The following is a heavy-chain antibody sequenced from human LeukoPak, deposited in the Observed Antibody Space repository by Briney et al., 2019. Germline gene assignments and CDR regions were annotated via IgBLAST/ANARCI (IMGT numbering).Heavy chain of an antibody. D-gene: IGHD4-23*01. CDR1: GFTFSSYA. Sequence: GGSLRLSCAASGFTFSSYAMHWVRQAPGKGLEWVAVISYDGSNKYYADSVKGRFTISRDNSKNTLYLQMNSLRAEDTAVFYCAKDMSDYGGNSRFDYWGQGTLVTVSS. V-gene: IGHV3-30-3*01. J-gene: IGHJ4*02. CDR2: ISYDGSNK. CDR3: AKDMSDYGGNSRFDY.